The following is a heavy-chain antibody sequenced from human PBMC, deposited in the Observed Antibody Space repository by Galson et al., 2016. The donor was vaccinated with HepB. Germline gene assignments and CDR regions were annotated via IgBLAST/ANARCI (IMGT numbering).Heavy chain of an antibody. J-gene: IGHJ5*02. CDR2: INGDSSLA. V-gene: IGHV3-74*03. Sequence: LRLSCAASGFSIRTWWINWIRQTPGKGLQWVSRINGDSSLATYADSVRGRFTISRDNAKNKVFLEMNSLRAEDTAIYYCAKTDRMDPWGQGTLVTVSS. CDR1: GFSIRTWW. D-gene: IGHD1-14*01. CDR3: AKTDRMDP.